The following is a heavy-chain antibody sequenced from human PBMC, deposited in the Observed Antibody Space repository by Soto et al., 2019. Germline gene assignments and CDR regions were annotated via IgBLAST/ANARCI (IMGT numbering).Heavy chain of an antibody. J-gene: IGHJ5*02. D-gene: IGHD3-9*01. CDR3: ATIVNIWTSSDWSVR. Sequence: EASLRLSWAASGFTFSSYWMSWVRQAPGKGLEWVANIKQDGSEKYYVDSVKGRFTISRDNAKNSLYLQMNSLRAEETSGNYCATIVNIWTSSDWSVRWG. CDR1: GFTFSSYW. V-gene: IGHV3-7*01. CDR2: IKQDGSEK.